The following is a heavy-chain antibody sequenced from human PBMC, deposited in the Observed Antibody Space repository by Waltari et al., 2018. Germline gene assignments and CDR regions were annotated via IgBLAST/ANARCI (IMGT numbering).Heavy chain of an antibody. CDR2: IKGDGSST. J-gene: IGHJ4*02. CDR3: ARDYYHSISH. D-gene: IGHD1-26*01. Sequence: VHLVESGGGLVQPGGSLRLSCAASGFPFRGIWMHWVRQAPGKGLVWVSHIKGDGSSTSYADSVKGRFTISRDDAKNTLYLQMNSLRAEDTAVYYCARDYYHSISHWGQGTLVTVSS. CDR1: GFPFRGIW. V-gene: IGHV3-74*01.